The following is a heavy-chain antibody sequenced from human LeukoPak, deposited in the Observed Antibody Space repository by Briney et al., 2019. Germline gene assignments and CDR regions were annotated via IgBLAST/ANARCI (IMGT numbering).Heavy chain of an antibody. Sequence: PSETLSLTCTVSGGSISSYFWSWIRQPAGKGLEWIGRIYTSGITNYNPSLKSRVTMSVDTSKYQFSLRLTSVTAADTAVYYCSRAVEPNGRSLDSWGQGTLVTVSS. J-gene: IGHJ4*02. CDR3: SRAVEPNGRSLDS. CDR1: GGSISSYF. CDR2: IYTSGIT. D-gene: IGHD6-19*01. V-gene: IGHV4-4*07.